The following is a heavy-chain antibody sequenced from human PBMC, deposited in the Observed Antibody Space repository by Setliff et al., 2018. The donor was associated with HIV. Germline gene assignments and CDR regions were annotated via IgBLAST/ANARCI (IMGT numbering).Heavy chain of an antibody. Sequence: ASVKVSCKISGYTLTEVSMHWVRQTPGKGREWMGYFDPQDGKTIYAQKFQGRVTITADESTNTAYMELSSLRSEDTAVYYRVRGGRAMGYCSGGTCLENAFESWGQGTMVTVSS. CDR1: GYTLTEVS. CDR3: VRGGRAMGYCSGGTCLENAFES. CDR2: FDPQDGKT. D-gene: IGHD2-15*01. V-gene: IGHV1-24*01. J-gene: IGHJ3*02.